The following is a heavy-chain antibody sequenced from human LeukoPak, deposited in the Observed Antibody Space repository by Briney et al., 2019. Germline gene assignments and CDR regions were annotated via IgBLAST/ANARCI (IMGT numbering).Heavy chain of an antibody. CDR3: ARGGSDNWNYNSLRYYYYMDV. CDR2: INQSGST. Sequence: SETLSLTCAVYGGSFSRFYWSWLRQPPGKGLEWIGEINQSGSTNYNPPLKSRVTISVDPSKNQFSLRLNSVTAADTAVYYCARGGSDNWNYNSLRYYYYMDVWDNGTTVTVSS. D-gene: IGHD1-7*01. CDR1: GGSFSRFY. V-gene: IGHV4-34*01. J-gene: IGHJ6*03.